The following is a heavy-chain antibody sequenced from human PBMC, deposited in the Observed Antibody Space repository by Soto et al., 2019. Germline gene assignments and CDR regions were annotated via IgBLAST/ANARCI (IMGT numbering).Heavy chain of an antibody. CDR3: AESRTRWSTLYYGMDV. J-gene: IGHJ6*02. CDR2: IIPIFGTA. CDR1: GGTFSSYA. V-gene: IGHV1-69*13. Sequence: GASVKVSCKASGGTFSSYAISWVRQAPGQGPEWMGGIIPIFGTANYAQKFQGRVTITADESTSTAYMELSSLRSEDTAVYYCAESRTRWSTLYYGMDVWGQGTTVTVSS. D-gene: IGHD2-15*01.